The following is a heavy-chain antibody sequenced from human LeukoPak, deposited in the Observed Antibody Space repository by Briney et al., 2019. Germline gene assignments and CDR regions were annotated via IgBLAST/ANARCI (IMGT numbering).Heavy chain of an antibody. J-gene: IGHJ6*02. Sequence: GGSLRLSCAASGFTFSSYSMNWVRQAPGKGLEWVSSISSSSSYIYYADSVKGRFTISRDNAKNSLYLQMNSLRAEDTAVYYCAREGTYYYGSGSPRPLYGMDVWGQGTTVTASS. CDR3: AREGTYYYGSGSPRPLYGMDV. V-gene: IGHV3-21*01. CDR1: GFTFSSYS. CDR2: ISSSSSYI. D-gene: IGHD3-10*01.